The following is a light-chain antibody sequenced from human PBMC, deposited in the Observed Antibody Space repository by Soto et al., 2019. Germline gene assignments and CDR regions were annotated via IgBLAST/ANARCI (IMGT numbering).Light chain of an antibody. CDR3: QQYGSSPLN. Sequence: DIQMTQSPSTLSASVGDRVTITCRASQSISSWLAWYQQKPGKAPKLLIYKASSLESGVPSRFSGSGSGTDFTLTISRLEPEDFAVYYCQQYGSSPLNFGQGTRLEIK. CDR1: QSISSW. V-gene: IGKV1-5*03. J-gene: IGKJ5*01. CDR2: KAS.